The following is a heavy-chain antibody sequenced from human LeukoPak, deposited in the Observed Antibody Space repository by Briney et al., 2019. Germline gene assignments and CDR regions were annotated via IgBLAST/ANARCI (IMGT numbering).Heavy chain of an antibody. J-gene: IGHJ6*03. V-gene: IGHV3-48*01. Sequence: GGSLRLSCAASGFSFSTYSMNWVRQAPGKGLEWVSYISSSGTTIYYGDSVKGRVTISRDNAKNSLSLQMNSLRAEDTALYYSARDGGSSSWGGGSYYYYMDVWGKGTTVTVSS. CDR1: GFSFSTYS. D-gene: IGHD6-13*01. CDR2: ISSSGTTI. CDR3: ARDGGSSSWGGGSYYYYMDV.